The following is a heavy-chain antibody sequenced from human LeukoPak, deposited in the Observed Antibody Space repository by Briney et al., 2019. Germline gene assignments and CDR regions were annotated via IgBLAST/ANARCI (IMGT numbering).Heavy chain of an antibody. CDR2: ISDSGGRT. J-gene: IGHJ4*02. V-gene: IGHV3-23*01. CDR1: GFTFSSYA. CDR3: ARTRIVGATPFDY. Sequence: GGSLRLSCAASGFTFSSYAMSWVRQAPGKGLEWVSAISDSGGRTHYADSVRGRFTMSRDNFKKTLYLQMNSLRAEDTAVYYCARTRIVGATPFDYWGQGTLVTVSS. D-gene: IGHD1-26*01.